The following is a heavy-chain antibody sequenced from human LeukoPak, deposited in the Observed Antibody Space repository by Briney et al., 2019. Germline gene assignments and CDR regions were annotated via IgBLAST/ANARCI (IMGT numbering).Heavy chain of an antibody. V-gene: IGHV3-9*01. D-gene: IGHD3-10*01. CDR2: NSWNSGSI. J-gene: IGHJ4*02. Sequence: GGSLRLSCAGSGFIFNNYAMHWVRQPPGKGLEWVSGNSWNSGSIDYADSVKGRFTISRDNSKNTLYLQMNSLRAEDTAVYYCRGSGSLPDSWGQGTLVTVSS. CDR3: RGSGSLPDS. CDR1: GFIFNNYA.